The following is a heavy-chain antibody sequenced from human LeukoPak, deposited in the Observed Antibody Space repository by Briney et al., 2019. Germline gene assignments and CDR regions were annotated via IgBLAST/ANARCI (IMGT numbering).Heavy chain of an antibody. D-gene: IGHD1-20*01. CDR3: ARATLGYNWNQELYYYYYMDV. V-gene: IGHV7-4-1*02. J-gene: IGHJ6*03. CDR1: GYTFTSYA. Sequence: ASVKVSCKASGYTFTSYAMNWVRQAPGQGLEWMGWINTNTGNPTYAQGFTGRFVFSLDTSVSTAYLQISSLKAEDTAVYYCARATLGYNWNQELYYYYYMDVWGKGTTVTVSS. CDR2: INTNTGNP.